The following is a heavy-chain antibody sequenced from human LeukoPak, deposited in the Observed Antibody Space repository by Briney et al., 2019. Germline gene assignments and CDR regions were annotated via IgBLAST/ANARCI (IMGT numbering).Heavy chain of an antibody. CDR2: IIPIFGTA. CDR3: ARAQPAAITFLYFQH. J-gene: IGHJ1*01. V-gene: IGHV1-69*13. Sequence: ASVKVSFKASGGTFSSYAISWVRQAPGQGLELMGGIIPIFGTANYAQKFQGRVTITADESTSTAYMELSSLRSEDTAVYYCARAQPAAITFLYFQHWGQGTLVTVSS. CDR1: GGTFSSYA. D-gene: IGHD2-2*02.